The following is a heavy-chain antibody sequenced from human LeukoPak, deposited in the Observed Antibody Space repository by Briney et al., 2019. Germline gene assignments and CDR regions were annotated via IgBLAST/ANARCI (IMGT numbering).Heavy chain of an antibody. CDR2: IYPGDSDT. CDR3: ARRRILTAPPDY. Sequence: GESLKISCKGSGYSFTTYWIDWVRQKPGKGLEWMGIIYPGDSDTRYSPSFQGQVTISADKSISTAYLQWSSLKASDTAMYYCARRRILTAPPDYWGQGTLVTVSS. CDR1: GYSFTTYW. J-gene: IGHJ4*02. V-gene: IGHV5-51*01. D-gene: IGHD3-9*01.